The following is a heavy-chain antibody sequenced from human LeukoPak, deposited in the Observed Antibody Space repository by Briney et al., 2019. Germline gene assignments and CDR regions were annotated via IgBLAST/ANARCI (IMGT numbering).Heavy chain of an antibody. CDR1: GFTFSSYS. Sequence: GGSLRLSCAASGFTFSSYSMNWVRQAPGKGLEWVSSISSSSSYIYYADSVKGRFTISRDNAKNSLYLQMNSLRAEDTAVYCCARSYEYQLHLRGRGWFDPWGQGTPVTVSS. D-gene: IGHD2-2*01. CDR2: ISSSSSYI. CDR3: ARSYEYQLHLRGRGWFDP. J-gene: IGHJ5*02. V-gene: IGHV3-21*01.